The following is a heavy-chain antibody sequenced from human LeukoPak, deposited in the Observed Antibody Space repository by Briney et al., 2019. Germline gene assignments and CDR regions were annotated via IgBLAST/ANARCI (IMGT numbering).Heavy chain of an antibody. V-gene: IGHV3-21*04. CDR2: ISSSSSCI. CDR1: GFTFSSYS. Sequence: GGSLRLSCAASGFTFSSYSMNWVRQAPGKGLEWVSSISSSSSCIYYADSVKGRFTISRDNSKNTLYLQMNSLRAEDTAVYYCAKDLSSGWYEANWFDPWGQGTLVTVSS. J-gene: IGHJ5*02. D-gene: IGHD6-19*01. CDR3: AKDLSSGWYEANWFDP.